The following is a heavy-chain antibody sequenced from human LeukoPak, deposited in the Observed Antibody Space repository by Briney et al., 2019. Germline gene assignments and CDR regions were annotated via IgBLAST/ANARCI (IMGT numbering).Heavy chain of an antibody. CDR1: GFTFSDYY. Sequence: GGSLRLSCAASGFTFSDYYMSWIRQAPGKGLEWVSFISSTSSYIKDADSVKGRFTISRDNAKDTLYLQMNSLRAEDTAVYYCTRDREQQPTYDYWGQGTLVTVSS. D-gene: IGHD6-13*01. V-gene: IGHV3-11*06. CDR2: ISSTSSYI. CDR3: TRDREQQPTYDY. J-gene: IGHJ4*02.